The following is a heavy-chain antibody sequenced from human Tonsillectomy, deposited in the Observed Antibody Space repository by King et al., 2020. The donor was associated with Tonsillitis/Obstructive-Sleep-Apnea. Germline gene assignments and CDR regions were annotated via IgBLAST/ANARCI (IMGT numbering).Heavy chain of an antibody. CDR3: ARDTVVTAILYYFDY. Sequence: QLVQSGGGVVQPGGSLRLSCAASGFTFSSYGMHWVRQAPGRGREWVAVIWYDGSNKYYADSVKGRFTISRDNSKNTLYLQMNSLRAEDRAVYYCARDTVVTAILYYFDYWGQGALVTVSS. D-gene: IGHD2-21*02. CDR2: IWYDGSNK. CDR1: GFTFSSYG. V-gene: IGHV3-33*01. J-gene: IGHJ4*02.